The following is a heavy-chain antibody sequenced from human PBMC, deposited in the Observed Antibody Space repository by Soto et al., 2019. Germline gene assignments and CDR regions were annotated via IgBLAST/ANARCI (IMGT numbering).Heavy chain of an antibody. CDR3: ARTVLVPAAMPGDYYYGIDV. J-gene: IGHJ6*02. D-gene: IGHD2-2*01. Sequence: QVQLQESGPGLVKPSQTLSLTCTVSGGSISSGDYYWSWIRQPPGKGLEWIGYIYYSGSTYYNPSLKSRVTISVDTSKNQFSLKLSSVTAADTAVYYCARTVLVPAAMPGDYYYGIDVWGQGTTVTVSS. V-gene: IGHV4-30-4*01. CDR1: GGSISSGDYY. CDR2: IYYSGST.